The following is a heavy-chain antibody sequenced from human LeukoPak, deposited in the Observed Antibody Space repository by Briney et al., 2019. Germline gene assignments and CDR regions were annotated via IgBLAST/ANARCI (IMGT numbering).Heavy chain of an antibody. Sequence: SETLSLTCTVSGGSISSYYWSWIRQPPGKGLEWIGYIYYSGSTNYNPSLKSRVTISVDTSKNQFSLKLSSVTAADTAVYYCARHGSGWYYGAFDIWGQGTMVTVSS. D-gene: IGHD6-19*01. J-gene: IGHJ3*02. CDR1: GGSISSYY. CDR3: ARHGSGWYYGAFDI. V-gene: IGHV4-59*08. CDR2: IYYSGST.